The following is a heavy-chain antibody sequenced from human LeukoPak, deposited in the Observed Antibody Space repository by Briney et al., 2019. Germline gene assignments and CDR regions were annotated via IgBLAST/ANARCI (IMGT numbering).Heavy chain of an antibody. CDR2: IYYSGST. Sequence: SETLSLTCTVSGGSISSYYWSWIRQPPGKGLEWIGYIYYSGSTNYNPSLKSRVTISVDTSKNQFSLKLSSVTAADTAVYYCARQDYDSSGYYYPWGQGTLVTVSS. D-gene: IGHD3-22*01. J-gene: IGHJ5*02. CDR3: ARQDYDSSGYYYP. CDR1: GGSISSYY. V-gene: IGHV4-59*01.